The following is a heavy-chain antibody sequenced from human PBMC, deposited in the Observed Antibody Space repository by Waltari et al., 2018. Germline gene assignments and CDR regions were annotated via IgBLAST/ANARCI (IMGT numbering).Heavy chain of an antibody. CDR3: ARAYCSGGSCYSDY. V-gene: IGHV4-59*01. J-gene: IGHJ4*02. D-gene: IGHD2-15*01. CDR1: GGSISSYY. Sequence: QVQLQESGPGLVKPSETLSLTCTVSGGSISSYYWSWIRQPPGKGLEWIGYIYYSGSTNYTPSLKSRVTISVDTSKNQFSLKLSSVTAADTAVYYCARAYCSGGSCYSDYWGQGTLVTVSS. CDR2: IYYSGST.